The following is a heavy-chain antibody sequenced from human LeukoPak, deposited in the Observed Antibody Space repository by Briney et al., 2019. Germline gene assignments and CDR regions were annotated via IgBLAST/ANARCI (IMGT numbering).Heavy chain of an antibody. V-gene: IGHV3-13*01. D-gene: IGHD3-22*01. CDR3: ARGAKWDYYDGSGYFYFDY. CDR2: IGTAGDT. J-gene: IGHJ4*02. Sequence: GGSLRLSCAASGFTFSSYDMHWVRQATGKGLEWVSAIGTAGDTYYPGSVKGRFTISRENAKNSLYLQMNSLRAGDTAVYYCARGAKWDYYDGSGYFYFDYWGQGTLVTVSS. CDR1: GFTFSSYD.